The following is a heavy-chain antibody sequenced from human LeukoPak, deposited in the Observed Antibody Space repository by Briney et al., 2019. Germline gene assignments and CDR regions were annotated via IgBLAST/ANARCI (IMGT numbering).Heavy chain of an antibody. V-gene: IGHV3-66*01. CDR3: ARNIAVAGTWEDY. D-gene: IGHD6-19*01. Sequence: GGSLRLSCAASGFTVSSNYMSWVRQAPGKGLEWVSVIYSGGSTYYADSVKGRFTISRDNSKNTLYLQMNSLRAEDTAVYYCARNIAVAGTWEDYRGQGTLVTVSS. J-gene: IGHJ4*02. CDR2: IYSGGST. CDR1: GFTVSSNY.